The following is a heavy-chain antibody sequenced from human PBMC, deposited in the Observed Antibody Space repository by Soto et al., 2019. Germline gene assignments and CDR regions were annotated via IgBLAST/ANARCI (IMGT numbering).Heavy chain of an antibody. CDR1: GFTFSSYS. V-gene: IGHV3-21*01. CDR2: ISSSSSYI. Sequence: GGSVRLSCAASGFTFSSYSMNWFRQAPGKGLEWVSSISSSSSYIYYADSVKGRFTISRDNAKNSLYLQMNSLRAEDTAVYYCARDRRSNVTSWYYDFLIGYYLENWFDPWGQGTLVTVSS. CDR3: ARDRRSNVTSWYYDFLIGYYLENWFDP. J-gene: IGHJ5*02. D-gene: IGHD3-3*01.